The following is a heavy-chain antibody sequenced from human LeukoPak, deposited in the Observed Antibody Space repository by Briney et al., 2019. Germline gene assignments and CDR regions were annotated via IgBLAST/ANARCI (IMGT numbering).Heavy chain of an antibody. D-gene: IGHD3-9*01. CDR1: GGTISSYY. V-gene: IGHV4-59*08. CDR3: ARQGYDILTGYIDAFDI. Sequence: SETPSLTCTVSGGTISSYYWSWIRQPPGKGLEWIGYISYSGSTNYNPSLKSRVTISIDTSKNQFSLKLRSVTAADTAIYYCARQGYDILTGYIDAFDIWGQGTMVTVSS. J-gene: IGHJ3*02. CDR2: ISYSGST.